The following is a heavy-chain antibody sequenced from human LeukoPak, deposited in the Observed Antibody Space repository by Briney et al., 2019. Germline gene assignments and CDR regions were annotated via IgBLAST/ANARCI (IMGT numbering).Heavy chain of an antibody. V-gene: IGHV3-21*01. CDR1: GFTFSSYW. D-gene: IGHD2-2*01. Sequence: PGGSLRLSCAASGFTFSSYWMSWIRQAPGKGLEWVASISSSSSYTYYSDSVKGRFTISRENAKTSLDLQVNSLRAEDTAVYFCARKALGGSSDHDAFDIWGQGTMVTVSS. J-gene: IGHJ3*02. CDR3: ARKALGGSSDHDAFDI. CDR2: ISSSSSYT.